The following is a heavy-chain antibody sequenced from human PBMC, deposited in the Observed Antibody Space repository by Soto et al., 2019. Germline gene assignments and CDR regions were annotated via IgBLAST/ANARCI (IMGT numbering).Heavy chain of an antibody. Sequence: GGSLRLSCAASGFTFSSHGMHWVRQAPGKGLEWVAVISYDGSNKYYADSVKGRFTISRDNSKNTLYLQMNSLRAEDTAVYYCAKGVNYYDSSGYYYVLDDAFDIWGQGTMVTVSS. CDR2: ISYDGSNK. J-gene: IGHJ3*02. CDR1: GFTFSSHG. V-gene: IGHV3-30*18. D-gene: IGHD3-22*01. CDR3: AKGVNYYDSSGYYYVLDDAFDI.